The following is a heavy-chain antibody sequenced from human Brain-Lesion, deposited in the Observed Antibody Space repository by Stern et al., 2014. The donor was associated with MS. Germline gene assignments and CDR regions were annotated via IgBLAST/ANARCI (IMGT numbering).Heavy chain of an antibody. V-gene: IGHV4-61*02. CDR2: IFNSGST. CDR3: ARGRVVPGFQYYATDV. J-gene: IGHJ6*02. CDR1: GGSISSGGYY. Sequence: MQLVESGPGLVKPSQTLSLSCTVSGGSISSGGYYWSWIRQPAGKGLEWIGRIFNSGSTSYNPSLKSRVTISIDTSKNQFSLRLNPMTAADTAVYYCARGRVVPGFQYYATDVWGQGTTVIVSS. D-gene: IGHD2-2*01.